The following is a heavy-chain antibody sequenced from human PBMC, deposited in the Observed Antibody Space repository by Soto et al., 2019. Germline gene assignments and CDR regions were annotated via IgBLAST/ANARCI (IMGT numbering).Heavy chain of an antibody. Sequence: ASVKVSCKASGYTFTSYYMHWVRQAPGQGLEWMGIINPSGGSTSYAQKFQGRVTMTRDTSTSTVYMELSSLRSEDTAVYYCARSRWYDSSGYHDAFDIWGQGTMVTV. CDR1: GYTFTSYY. CDR3: ARSRWYDSSGYHDAFDI. D-gene: IGHD3-22*01. V-gene: IGHV1-46*01. J-gene: IGHJ3*02. CDR2: INPSGGST.